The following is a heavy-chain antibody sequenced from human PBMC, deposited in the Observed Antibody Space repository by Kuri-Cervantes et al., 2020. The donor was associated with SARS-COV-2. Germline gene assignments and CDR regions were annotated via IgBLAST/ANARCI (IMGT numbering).Heavy chain of an antibody. J-gene: IGHJ4*02. CDR3: ARGWYSSGWYDY. D-gene: IGHD6-19*01. Sequence: SETLSLTCIVSGGSISSGGYYWSWIRQPPGKGLEWIGYIYHSGSTYYNPSLKSRVAISVDRSKNQFSLKLSSVTAADTAVYYCARGWYSSGWYDYWGQGTLVTVSS. CDR1: GGSISSGGYY. CDR2: IYHSGST. V-gene: IGHV4-30-2*01.